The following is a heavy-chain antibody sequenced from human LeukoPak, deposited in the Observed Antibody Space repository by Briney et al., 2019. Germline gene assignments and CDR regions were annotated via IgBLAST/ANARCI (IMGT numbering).Heavy chain of an antibody. J-gene: IGHJ4*02. Sequence: ASVKVSCKASGYTFTSYGISWVRQAPGQGLEWMGWISAYNGNTNYAQKLQGRVTMTTDTSTSTAYMELRSLRSDDTAVYYCARDGPGRYSSSSNPERYDYWGQGTLVTVSS. V-gene: IGHV1-18*01. D-gene: IGHD6-6*01. CDR1: GYTFTSYG. CDR2: ISAYNGNT. CDR3: ARDGPGRYSSSSNPERYDY.